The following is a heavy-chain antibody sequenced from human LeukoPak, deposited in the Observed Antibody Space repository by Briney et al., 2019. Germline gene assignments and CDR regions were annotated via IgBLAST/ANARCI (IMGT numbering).Heavy chain of an antibody. J-gene: IGHJ4*02. CDR3: AAAGYDSSGYRSD. CDR2: IVVGSGNT. CDR1: GFTFTSSA. Sequence: GASVKVSCKASGFTFTSSAMQWVRQARGQRLEWIGWIVVGSGNTNYAQKFQERVTITMDMSTSTAYMELSSLRSEDTAVYYCAAAGYDSSGYRSDWGQGTLVTVSS. V-gene: IGHV1-58*02. D-gene: IGHD3-22*01.